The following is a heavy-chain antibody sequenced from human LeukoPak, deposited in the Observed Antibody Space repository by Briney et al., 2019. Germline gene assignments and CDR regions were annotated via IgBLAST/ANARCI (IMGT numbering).Heavy chain of an antibody. V-gene: IGHV4-34*01. Sequence: SETLSLTCAVYGESFSGYYWNWIRQPPGKGLEWIGEINHSGRTNYNPSLKCRVTISVDTSKNQISLKLTSMTAADTAVYYCARNREQAATIDYWGQGTLVTVSS. D-gene: IGHD2-15*01. CDR1: GESFSGYY. CDR3: ARNREQAATIDY. J-gene: IGHJ4*02. CDR2: INHSGRT.